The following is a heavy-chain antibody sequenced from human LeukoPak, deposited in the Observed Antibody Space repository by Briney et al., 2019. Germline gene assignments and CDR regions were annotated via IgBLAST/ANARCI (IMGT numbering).Heavy chain of an antibody. V-gene: IGHV3-23*01. Sequence: GGSLRLSCAASGFTFSSYAMSWVRQAPGKGLEWVPAISGSGGSTYYADSVKGRFTISRDNSKNTLYLQMNSLRAEDTAVYYCAKDIVATIDYDYWGPGTLVTVSS. D-gene: IGHD5-12*01. J-gene: IGHJ4*02. CDR2: ISGSGGST. CDR1: GFTFSSYA. CDR3: AKDIVATIDYDY.